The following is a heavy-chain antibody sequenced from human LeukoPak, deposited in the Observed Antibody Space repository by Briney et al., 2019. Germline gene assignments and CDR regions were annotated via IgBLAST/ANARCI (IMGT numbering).Heavy chain of an antibody. J-gene: IGHJ4*02. CDR2: IFPSGGEI. CDR3: ATYRQVLLPFES. D-gene: IGHD2-8*02. Sequence: GGSLRLSCAASGFTFSTFAMIWVRQPPGKGLEWVPSIFPSGGEIHYADSVRGRFAISRDNSKSTLSLQMNSLRAEDTAIYYCATYRQVLLPFESWGQGTLVTVSS. CDR1: GFTFSTFA. V-gene: IGHV3-23*01.